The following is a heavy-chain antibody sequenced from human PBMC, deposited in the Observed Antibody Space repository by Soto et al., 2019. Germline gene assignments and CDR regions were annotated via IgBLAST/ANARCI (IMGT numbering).Heavy chain of an antibody. CDR1: GFTFSSYD. J-gene: IGHJ4*02. CDR2: IGTAGDT. CDR3: AKDPLRWLQSVVYFDY. V-gene: IGHV3-13*01. Sequence: GSLRLSCAASGFTFSSYDMHWVRQATGKGLEWVSAIGTAGDTYYPGSVKGRFTISRDNSKNTLYLQMNSLRAEDTAVYYCAKDPLRWLQSVVYFDYWGQGTLVTVSS. D-gene: IGHD5-12*01.